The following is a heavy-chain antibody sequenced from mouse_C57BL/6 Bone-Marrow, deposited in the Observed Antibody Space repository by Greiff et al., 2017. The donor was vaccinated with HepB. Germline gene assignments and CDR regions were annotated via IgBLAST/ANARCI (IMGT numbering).Heavy chain of an antibody. D-gene: IGHD2-4*01. CDR3: TTYEYDGAY. Sequence: EVQLQQSGAELVRPGASVKLSCTASGFNIKDYYMHWVKQRPEQGLEWIGWIDPENGDTEYASKFQGKATITADTSSNTAYLQLSSLTSEDTAVYYCTTYEYDGAYWGQGTLVTVSA. CDR1: GFNIKDYY. V-gene: IGHV14-4*01. J-gene: IGHJ3*01. CDR2: IDPENGDT.